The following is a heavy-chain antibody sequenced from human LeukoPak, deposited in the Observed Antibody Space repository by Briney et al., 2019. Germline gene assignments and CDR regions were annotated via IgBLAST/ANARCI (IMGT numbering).Heavy chain of an antibody. CDR3: ATEFYSNGYNF. J-gene: IGHJ4*02. CDR1: GFTFSSVW. D-gene: IGHD5-24*01. V-gene: IGHV3-15*01. CDR2: IKSRTDGGTT. Sequence: GGSLRLSCPGSGFTFSSVWMTWVRQIPGKGLEWVGHIKSRTDGGTTDYAAPVKGRFTISRDDSKNTVYLQMNSLKAEDSAVYFCATEFYSNGYNFWGQGTLVIVSS.